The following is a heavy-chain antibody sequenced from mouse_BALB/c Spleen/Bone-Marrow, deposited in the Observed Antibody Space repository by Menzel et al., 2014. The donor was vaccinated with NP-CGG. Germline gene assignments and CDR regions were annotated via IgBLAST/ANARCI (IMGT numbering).Heavy chain of an antibody. CDR1: GYTFTSYW. CDR2: IYPGDGDT. V-gene: IGHV1-87*01. CDR3: ASPYGNYDA. Sequence: VKVVESGAELARPGASVKLSCKASGYTFTSYWMQWVKQRPGQGLEWIGAIYPGDGDTRYTQKFRGKATLTADKSSNTAYMQLSSLTSEDSAVYFCASPYGNYDA. D-gene: IGHD2-1*01. J-gene: IGHJ4*01.